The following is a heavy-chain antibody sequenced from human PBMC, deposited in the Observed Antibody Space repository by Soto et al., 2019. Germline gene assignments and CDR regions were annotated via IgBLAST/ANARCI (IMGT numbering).Heavy chain of an antibody. J-gene: IGHJ4*02. V-gene: IGHV1-18*01. Sequence: QVQLVQSGAEVKKPGASVKVSCKASGYTFNSYGISWVRQAPGQGLEWMGWISAYNGNTKYAQKVQGXVXXXTXASTSTAYMELRSLRSDDTAVYYCARDPALGGPFDYWGQGTLVTVSS. D-gene: IGHD3-16*01. CDR3: ARDPALGGPFDY. CDR1: GYTFNSYG. CDR2: ISAYNGNT.